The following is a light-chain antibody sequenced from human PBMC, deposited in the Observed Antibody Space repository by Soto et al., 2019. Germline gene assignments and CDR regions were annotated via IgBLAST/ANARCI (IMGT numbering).Light chain of an antibody. CDR1: ETISTW. J-gene: IGKJ1*01. CDR3: LQYNDYSWT. V-gene: IGKV1-5*01. Sequence: DTQMTQSPSTLSASVGDRVTITCRASETISTWLAWYQQKPGQAPKLLIYSSSFLESGVPSRFSGSRSGTEFTLTISSLQPDDFATYYCLQYNDYSWTFGQGTKVQIK. CDR2: SSS.